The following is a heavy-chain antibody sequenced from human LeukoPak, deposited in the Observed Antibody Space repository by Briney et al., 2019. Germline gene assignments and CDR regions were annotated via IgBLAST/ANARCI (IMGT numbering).Heavy chain of an antibody. J-gene: IGHJ5*02. CDR1: GFSFSSYW. D-gene: IGHD3-22*01. V-gene: IGHV3-7*01. CDR2: IKQDGSEK. Sequence: GGSLRLSCAASGFSFSSYWMSWVRQASGKGLEWVANIKQDGSEKDYVDSVKGRFTISRDNAKNSLYLQMNSLRAEDTAVYYCARDRVSPRLGYCFDPWGQGTLVTVSS. CDR3: ARDRVSPRLGYCFDP.